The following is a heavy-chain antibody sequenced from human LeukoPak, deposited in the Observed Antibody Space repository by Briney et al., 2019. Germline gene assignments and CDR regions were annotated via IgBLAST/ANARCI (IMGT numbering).Heavy chain of an antibody. Sequence: PSETLSLTCAVYGGSFSGYYWSWIRQPPGKGLEWIGEINHSGSTNYNPSLKSRVTIPVDTSKNQFSLKLSSVTAADTAVYYCARGGPDAVLRYFDWLSRNYFDYWGQGTLVTVSS. D-gene: IGHD3-9*01. J-gene: IGHJ4*02. CDR3: ARGGPDAVLRYFDWLSRNYFDY. CDR2: INHSGST. V-gene: IGHV4-34*01. CDR1: GGSFSGYY.